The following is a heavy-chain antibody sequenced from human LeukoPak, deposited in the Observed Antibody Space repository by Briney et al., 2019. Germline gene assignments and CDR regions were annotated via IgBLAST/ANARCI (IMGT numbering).Heavy chain of an antibody. J-gene: IGHJ3*02. CDR1: GGSISSGGYY. Sequence: PSETLSLTCTVSGGSISSGGYYWSWIRQHPGKGLEWIGYIYYSGSNYYNPSLRSRVTISVDTSKNQFSLKLSSVTAADTAVYYCARDPLVAYYYDSSGYPNGAFDIWGQGTMVTVSS. D-gene: IGHD3-22*01. V-gene: IGHV4-31*03. CDR3: ARDPLVAYYYDSSGYPNGAFDI. CDR2: IYYSGSN.